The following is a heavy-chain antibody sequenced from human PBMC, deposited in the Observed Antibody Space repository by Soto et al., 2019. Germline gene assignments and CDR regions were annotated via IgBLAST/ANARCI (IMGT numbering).Heavy chain of an antibody. Sequence: QVQLVESGGGVVQPGRSLRLSCAASGFTFSSYGMHWVRQAPGKGLERVAVISYDGSNKYYADSVKGRFTISRDNSKNTLYLQMNSLRAEDTAVYYCAKDGEHCSSTSCYSWFDPWGKGTLVTVSS. CDR2: ISYDGSNK. J-gene: IGHJ5*02. CDR1: GFTFSSYG. V-gene: IGHV3-30*18. CDR3: AKDGEHCSSTSCYSWFDP. D-gene: IGHD2-2*01.